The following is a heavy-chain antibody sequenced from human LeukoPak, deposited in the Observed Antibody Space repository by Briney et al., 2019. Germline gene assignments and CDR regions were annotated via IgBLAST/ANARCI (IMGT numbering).Heavy chain of an antibody. V-gene: IGHV3-21*01. D-gene: IGHD2-2*01. J-gene: IGHJ6*03. CDR2: ISSSSSYI. CDR3: APYCSSPSCYAVAYYYYYMDV. Sequence: PGGSLRLSCKVSGFTVSTNSWSWVRQAPGKGLEWVSSISSSSSYIYYADSVKGRFTISRDNAKNSLYLQMNSLRAEDTAVYYCAPYCSSPSCYAVAYYYYYMDVWGKGTTVTVSS. CDR1: GFTVSTNS.